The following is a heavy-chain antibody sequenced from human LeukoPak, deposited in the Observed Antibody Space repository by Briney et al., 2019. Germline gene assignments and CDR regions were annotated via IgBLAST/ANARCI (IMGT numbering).Heavy chain of an antibody. CDR1: GGSVSSTSYY. J-gene: IGHJ3*01. Sequence: PSETLSLTCAVSGGSVSSTSYYWAWIRQPPGKGLEWIGTIYYSGSTYHNPSLKSRVTMSVDTSRNQFSLKLSSVDAADTAVYYCAKAGVRYFDSSGLYAFDFWGQGTTVTVSS. D-gene: IGHD3-22*01. V-gene: IGHV4-39*01. CDR3: AKAGVRYFDSSGLYAFDF. CDR2: IYYSGST.